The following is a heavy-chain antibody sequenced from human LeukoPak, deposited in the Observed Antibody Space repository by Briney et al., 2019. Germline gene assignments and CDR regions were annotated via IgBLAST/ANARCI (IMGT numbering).Heavy chain of an antibody. CDR2: IYYSGST. V-gene: IGHV4-59*08. J-gene: IGHJ5*02. CDR3: ARQPGIPAAMAMNWFDP. D-gene: IGHD2-2*01. CDR1: GGSISSYY. Sequence: SGTLSLTCTVSGGSISSYYWSWIRQPPGKGLEWIGYIYYSGSTNYNPSLKSRVTISVDTSKNQFSLKLSSVTAADTAVYYCARQPGIPAAMAMNWFDPWGQGTLVTVSS.